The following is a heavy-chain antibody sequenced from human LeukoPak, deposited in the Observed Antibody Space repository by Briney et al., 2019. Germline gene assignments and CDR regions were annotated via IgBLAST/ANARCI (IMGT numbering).Heavy chain of an antibody. CDR3: ARIYSFYSYGYDY. J-gene: IGHJ4*02. V-gene: IGHV3-53*01. CDR1: GFTVSRNY. CDR2: IYSGGST. D-gene: IGHD5-18*01. Sequence: PGGSLRLSCAASGFTVSRNYMSWVRQAPGKGLEWVSVIYSGGSTYYADSVKGRFTIFRDNSKNTLYLQMNSLRAEDTAVYYCARIYSFYSYGYDYWGQGTLVSVSS.